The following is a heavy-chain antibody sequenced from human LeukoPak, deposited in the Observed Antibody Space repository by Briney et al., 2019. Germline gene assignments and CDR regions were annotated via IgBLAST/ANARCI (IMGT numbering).Heavy chain of an antibody. J-gene: IGHJ4*02. Sequence: KPSETLSLTCTVSGGSISSYYWSWIRQPPGKGLEWIGYIYYSGSTNYNPSLKSRVTMSVDTSKNQFSLKVNSMTAADTAVYYCARVDYGDYSKDFDYWGQGTLVTVSS. CDR1: GGSISSYY. D-gene: IGHD4-17*01. CDR3: ARVDYGDYSKDFDY. V-gene: IGHV4-59*12. CDR2: IYYSGST.